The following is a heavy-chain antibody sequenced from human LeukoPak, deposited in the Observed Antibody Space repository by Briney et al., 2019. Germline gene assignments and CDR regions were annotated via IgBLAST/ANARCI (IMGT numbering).Heavy chain of an antibody. CDR2: MNPNSGNT. D-gene: IGHD3-3*01. Sequence: GASVKVSCKASGYTFTSYDINWLRQATGQGLEWMGWMNPNSGNTGYAQKFQGRVTMTRNTSISTAYMELSSLRSEDTAVYYCARGLGDFWSGYYFDYWGQGTLVTVSS. J-gene: IGHJ4*02. CDR1: GYTFTSYD. V-gene: IGHV1-8*01. CDR3: ARGLGDFWSGYYFDY.